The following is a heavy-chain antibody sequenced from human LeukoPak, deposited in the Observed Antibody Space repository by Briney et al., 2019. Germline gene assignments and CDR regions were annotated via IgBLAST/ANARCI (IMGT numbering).Heavy chain of an antibody. V-gene: IGHV4-31*03. CDR3: ARVPYYQLLYNY. CDR2: IYYSGST. CDR1: GGSISSGGYY. D-gene: IGHD2-2*02. J-gene: IGHJ4*02. Sequence: SETLSLTCTVSGGSISSGGYYWSWIRQHPGQGLEWIGYIYYSGSTYYNPSLKSRVTISVDTSKNQFSLKLSSVTAADTAVYYCARVPYYQLLYNYWGQGTLVTVSS.